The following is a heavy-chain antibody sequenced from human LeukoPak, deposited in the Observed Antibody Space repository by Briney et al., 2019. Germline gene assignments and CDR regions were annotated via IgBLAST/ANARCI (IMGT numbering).Heavy chain of an antibody. D-gene: IGHD3-10*01. CDR3: ARDRGSGEFDY. Sequence: GGSLRLSCAASGFRFNTYWMSWVRQAPGKGLVWVSRINSDGSRISYADAVKGRFTISRDNAKNTLYLQMNSLRAEDTAVYYCARDRGSGEFDYWGQGTLVTASS. J-gene: IGHJ4*02. CDR1: GFRFNTYW. V-gene: IGHV3-74*01. CDR2: INSDGSRI.